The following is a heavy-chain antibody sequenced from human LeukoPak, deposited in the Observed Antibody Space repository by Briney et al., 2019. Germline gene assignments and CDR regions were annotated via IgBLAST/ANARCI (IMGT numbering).Heavy chain of an antibody. Sequence: HPGGSLRLSCAASGFTVSAKYMSWVRQAPGKGLEWVSVIYSGGSTSYVDSVKGRFTISRDTSKNTLYLQMNSLRAEDTAVYYCARDINGGNPFDSWGQGTLVTVSS. V-gene: IGHV3-66*01. D-gene: IGHD4-23*01. CDR3: ARDINGGNPFDS. J-gene: IGHJ4*02. CDR2: IYSGGST. CDR1: GFTVSAKY.